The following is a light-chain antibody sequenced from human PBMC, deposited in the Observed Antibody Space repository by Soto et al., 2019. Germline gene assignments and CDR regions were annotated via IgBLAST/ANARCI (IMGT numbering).Light chain of an antibody. V-gene: IGLV4-69*01. J-gene: IGLJ3*02. CDR1: SRYSTYA. CDR2: INYDGTH. CDR3: QSLGTGIQV. Sequence: QPVLTQSPSASACLGASVKLTCPLSSRYSTYAIAWHQQQSEKGPRFLMNINYDGTHSKGDGFFDRFSGSSAVAERHLTISSLQSEDEADYYCQSLGTGIQVFGGGTKLTVL.